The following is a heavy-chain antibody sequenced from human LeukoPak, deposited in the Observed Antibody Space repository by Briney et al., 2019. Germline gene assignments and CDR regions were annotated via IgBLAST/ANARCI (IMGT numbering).Heavy chain of an antibody. D-gene: IGHD2-2*02. V-gene: IGHV4-59*01. CDR2: IYSSGST. J-gene: IGHJ4*02. CDR1: GGSSSNYY. CDR3: ARSTSCYMNFCYFDY. Sequence: SETLSRTCTGSGGSSSNYYWGWFRQPPGKGLEGFGYIYSSGSTNYNPSLNSRITISVDTSKNKFSLKLSSVTAADTAMYYCARSTSCYMNFCYFDYWGQGTLVTVSS.